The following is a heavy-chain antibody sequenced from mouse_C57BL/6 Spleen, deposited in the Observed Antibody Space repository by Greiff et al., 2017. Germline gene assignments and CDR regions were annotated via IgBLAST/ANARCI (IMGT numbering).Heavy chain of an antibody. J-gene: IGHJ4*01. Sequence: VQLQQPGAELVKPGASVKLSCKASGYTFTSYWMHWVKQRPGRGLEWIGRIDPNSGGTKYNEKFKSKATLTVDKPSSTAYMQLSSLTSEDSAVYDCARYEIYYDYDEDAMDYWGQGTSVTVSS. CDR3: ARYEIYYDYDEDAMDY. V-gene: IGHV1-72*01. CDR2: IDPNSGGT. CDR1: GYTFTSYW. D-gene: IGHD2-4*01.